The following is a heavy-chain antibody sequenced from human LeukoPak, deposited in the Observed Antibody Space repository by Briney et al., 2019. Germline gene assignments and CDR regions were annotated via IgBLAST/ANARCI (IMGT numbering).Heavy chain of an antibody. J-gene: IGHJ4*02. Sequence: GGSLRLSCTASGFTFSDYYMSWIRQAPGKGLEWVSYISTSSSYTNYADSVKGRFTISRDNAKNSLYLQMNSLRAEDTAVYYCARDPAYDFWSGYYKFYFDYWGQGTLVTVSS. CDR3: ARDPAYDFWSGYYKFYFDY. D-gene: IGHD3-3*01. CDR2: ISTSSSYT. CDR1: GFTFSDYY. V-gene: IGHV3-11*06.